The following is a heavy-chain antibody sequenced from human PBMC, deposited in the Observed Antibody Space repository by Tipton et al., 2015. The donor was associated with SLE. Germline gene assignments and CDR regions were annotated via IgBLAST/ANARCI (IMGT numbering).Heavy chain of an antibody. CDR3: AKNLRTGSDYIRRDAFDI. J-gene: IGHJ3*02. D-gene: IGHD1-26*01. CDR1: GFTFSSYA. CDR2: ISTSGDYT. V-gene: IGHV3-23*01. Sequence: GSLRLSCAVSGFTFSSYAMRWVRQAPGKGLEWVSGISTSGDYTYYADSVKGRFTISRDNSKSTLYLQMNSPRAEDTALYYCAKNLRTGSDYIRRDAFDIWGQGTMVTVSS.